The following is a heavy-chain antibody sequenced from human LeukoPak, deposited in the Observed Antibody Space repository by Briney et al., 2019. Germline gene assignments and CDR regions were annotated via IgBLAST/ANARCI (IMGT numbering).Heavy chain of an antibody. D-gene: IGHD2-8*01. CDR3: ARGTNMMASLRFDP. CDR2: IYYSGIT. V-gene: IGHV4-59*01. Sequence: NPSETLSLTCTISGGSISTYYWSWIRQPPGQGLEWIGYIYYSGITKYNPSVKSRVTISVDTSKNQFSLKVSSVTAADTAVYYCARGTNMMASLRFDPWGQGTLVTVSS. CDR1: GGSISTYY. J-gene: IGHJ5*02.